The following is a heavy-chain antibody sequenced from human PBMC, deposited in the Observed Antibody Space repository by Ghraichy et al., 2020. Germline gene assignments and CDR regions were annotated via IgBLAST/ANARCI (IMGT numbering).Heavy chain of an antibody. CDR3: AKREYSSSSAAFDI. D-gene: IGHD6-6*01. CDR1: GFTFSSYA. Sequence: AGSLRLSCAASGFTFSSYAMSWVRQAPGKGLEWVSAISGSGGSTYYADPVKGRFTISRDNSKNTLYLQMNSLRAEDTAVYYCAKREYSSSSAAFDIWGQGTMVTVSS. CDR2: ISGSGGST. J-gene: IGHJ3*02. V-gene: IGHV3-23*01.